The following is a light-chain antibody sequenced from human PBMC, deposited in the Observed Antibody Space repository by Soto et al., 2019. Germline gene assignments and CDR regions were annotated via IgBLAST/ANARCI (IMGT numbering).Light chain of an antibody. V-gene: IGKV3-11*01. CDR1: QSVSSY. Sequence: EIVLTQSPATLSLSPGERATLSCRASQSVSSYLAWYQQKPGQAPRLLIYDASNRATGIPARFSGSGSGTDCTLTIRSLEPEDLAVYYCQQRSNWPWTFGQGTKVEIK. J-gene: IGKJ1*01. CDR2: DAS. CDR3: QQRSNWPWT.